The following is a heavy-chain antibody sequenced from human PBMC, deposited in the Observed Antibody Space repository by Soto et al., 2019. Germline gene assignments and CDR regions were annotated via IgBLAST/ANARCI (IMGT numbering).Heavy chain of an antibody. CDR2: IYYSGST. CDR1: GGSISSSSYY. D-gene: IGHD6-13*01. V-gene: IGHV4-39*01. CDR3: AAHRSQLVPARFED. Sequence: SETLSLTCTLSGGSISSSSYYWGWIRQPPGKELEWIGSIYYSGSTYYNPSLKSRVTISVDTSKNQFSLKLSSVTAADTALDYWAAHRSQLVPARFEDWGQGTLVSVSS. J-gene: IGHJ4*02.